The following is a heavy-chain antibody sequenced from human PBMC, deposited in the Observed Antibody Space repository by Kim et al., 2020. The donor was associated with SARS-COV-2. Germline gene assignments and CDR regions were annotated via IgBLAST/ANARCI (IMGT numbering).Heavy chain of an antibody. CDR3: ARTHYDYVWGRSGWGWFDR. J-gene: IGHJ5*02. CDR1: GFTFSSYA. CDR2: ISYDGSNK. D-gene: IGHD3-16*01. V-gene: IGHV3-30-3*01. Sequence: GGSLRLSCAASGFTFSSYAMHWVRQAPGKGLEWVAVISYDGSNKYYADSVKGRFTISRDNSKNTLYLQMNSLRGEDTAVYYCARTHYDYVWGRSGWGWFDRWGQGTLVTVCS.